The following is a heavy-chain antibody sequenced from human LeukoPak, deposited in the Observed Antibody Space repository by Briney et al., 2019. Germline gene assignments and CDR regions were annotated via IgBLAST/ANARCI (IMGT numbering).Heavy chain of an antibody. CDR3: ARSHIVLWRELIGGGPDDAFDI. Sequence: GASVKVSCKASGYTFTNYGISWVRQAPGQGLEWMGWISAYNGNTNYAQKLQGRVTMTRDMSTSTVYMELSSLRSEDTAVYYCARSHIVLWRELIGGGPDDAFDIWGQGTMVTVSS. J-gene: IGHJ3*02. D-gene: IGHD5/OR15-5a*01. CDR2: ISAYNGNT. CDR1: GYTFTNYG. V-gene: IGHV1-18*01.